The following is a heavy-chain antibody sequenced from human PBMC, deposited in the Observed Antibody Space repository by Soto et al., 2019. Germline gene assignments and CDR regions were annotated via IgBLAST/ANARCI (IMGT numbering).Heavy chain of an antibody. CDR3: ASLTGTTPYYYYYYGMDV. D-gene: IGHD1-1*01. CDR1: GYSFTSYW. Sequence: GESLRISCKGSGYSFTSYWISWVRQMPGKGLEWMGRIDPSDSYTNYSPSFQGHVTISADKSISTAYLQWSSLKASDTAMYYCASLTGTTPYYYYYYGMDVWGQGTTVTVS. J-gene: IGHJ6*02. V-gene: IGHV5-10-1*01. CDR2: IDPSDSYT.